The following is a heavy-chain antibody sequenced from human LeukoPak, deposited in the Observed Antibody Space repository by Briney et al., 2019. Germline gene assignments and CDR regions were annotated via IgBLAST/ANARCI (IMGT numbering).Heavy chain of an antibody. V-gene: IGHV3-21*01. J-gene: IGHJ3*02. D-gene: IGHD6-19*01. CDR3: ARVRPGQWLLRDAFDI. CDR1: AITFSNSW. Sequence: GGSLRLSCAASAITFSNSWMNWVRQAPGKGLEWVSSISSSSSYIYYSDSVKGRFTISRDNAKNSLHLQMNSLRAEDTALYYCARVRPGQWLLRDAFDIWGQGTMVTVSS. CDR2: ISSSSSYI.